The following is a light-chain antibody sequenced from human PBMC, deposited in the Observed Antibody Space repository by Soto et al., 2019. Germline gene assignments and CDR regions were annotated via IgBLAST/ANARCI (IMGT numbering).Light chain of an antibody. Sequence: ELVITQSPSTLSVSPGERATLSCRASQSVYSNLAWYQEKPGQAPRLLIYGASTRATGIAARFSGSGSGTEFTLTISSLQSEDFAVYYCQQYNNWPITFGQGTRLEIK. CDR2: GAS. J-gene: IGKJ5*01. CDR1: QSVYSN. V-gene: IGKV3-15*01. CDR3: QQYNNWPIT.